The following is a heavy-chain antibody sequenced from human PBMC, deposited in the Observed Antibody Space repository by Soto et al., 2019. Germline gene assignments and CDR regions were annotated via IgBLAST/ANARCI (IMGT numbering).Heavy chain of an antibody. CDR2: ISAYNGNT. V-gene: IGHV1-18*01. J-gene: IGHJ4*02. D-gene: IGHD6-19*01. Sequence: ASVKVSFKASGYTFTSYAMHWVRQAPGQGLEWMGWISAYNGNTNYAQKLQGRVTMTTDTSTSTAYMELRSLRSDDTAVYYCAFAGIAVAVGVYWGQGTLVTVSS. CDR3: AFAGIAVAVGVY. CDR1: GYTFTSYA.